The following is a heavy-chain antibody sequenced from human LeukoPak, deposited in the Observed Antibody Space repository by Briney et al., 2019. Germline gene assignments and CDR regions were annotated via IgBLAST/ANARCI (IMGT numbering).Heavy chain of an antibody. CDR1: GGSISSGSYY. CDR2: IYYSGST. CDR3: ARLIAAAGRFRYYYYYYMDV. V-gene: IGHV4-39*01. J-gene: IGHJ6*03. D-gene: IGHD6-13*01. Sequence: PSQTLSLTCTVSGGSISSGSYYWSWIRQPPGKGLEWIGSIYYSGSTYYNPSLKSRVTISVDTSKNQFSLKLSSVTAADTAVYYCARLIAAAGRFRYYYYYYMDVWGKGTTVTISS.